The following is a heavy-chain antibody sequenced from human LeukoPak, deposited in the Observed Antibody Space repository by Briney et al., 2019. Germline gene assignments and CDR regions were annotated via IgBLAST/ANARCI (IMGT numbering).Heavy chain of an antibody. D-gene: IGHD3-16*01. CDR2: ISAYNGNT. CDR1: GYSFTTYG. Sequence: ASVTVSCKASGYSFTTYGITWVRQAPGQGLEWMGWISAYNGNTNYAQKFQGRVTMTTDTSTSTANMELGGLRSDDTAVYYCARGDRGSLDYWGQGTLVTVPS. CDR3: ARGDRGSLDY. V-gene: IGHV1-18*01. J-gene: IGHJ4*02.